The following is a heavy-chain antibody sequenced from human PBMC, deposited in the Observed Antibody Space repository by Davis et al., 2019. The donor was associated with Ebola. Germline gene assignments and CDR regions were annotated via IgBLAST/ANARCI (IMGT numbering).Heavy chain of an antibody. V-gene: IGHV3-74*01. CDR3: ARVGRGIGV. CDR1: GFTFSSYW. CDR2: INGDATIT. D-gene: IGHD2-15*01. J-gene: IGHJ4*02. Sequence: GESLKISCAASGFTFSSYWMHWVRQTPGTGLVWVSNINGDATITYYGDSVKGRFTISRDNSQNTLYLEMNTLRVDDTAVYYCARVGRGIGVWGQGTLVTVSS.